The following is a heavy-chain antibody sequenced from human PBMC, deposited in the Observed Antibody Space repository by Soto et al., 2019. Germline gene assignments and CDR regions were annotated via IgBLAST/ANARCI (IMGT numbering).Heavy chain of an antibody. CDR1: GGTFSSYA. Sequence: QVQLVQSGAGVKKPGSSVKVSCKASGGTFSSYAISWVRQAPGQGLEWMGGIIPIFGTANYAQKFQGRVTITADESTSTAYMELSSLRSEDTAVYHCASYGKDIVLVPAASDYGMDVWGQGTTVTVSS. CDR3: ASYGKDIVLVPAASDYGMDV. V-gene: IGHV1-69*12. J-gene: IGHJ6*02. CDR2: IIPIFGTA. D-gene: IGHD2-2*01.